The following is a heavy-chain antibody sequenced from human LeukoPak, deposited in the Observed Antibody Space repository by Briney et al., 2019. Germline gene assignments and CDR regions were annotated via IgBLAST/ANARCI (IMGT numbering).Heavy chain of an antibody. CDR3: ASGSRMYSSGWYGGVYFDY. V-gene: IGHV4-39*01. Sequence: PSETLSLTCTVSGGSISSSSYYWGWIRQPPGKGLEWIGSIYYSGSTYYNPSLKSRVTISVDTSKNQFSLKLSSVTAADTAVYYCASGSRMYSSGWYGGVYFDYWGQGTLVTVSS. CDR1: GGSISSSSYY. D-gene: IGHD6-19*01. J-gene: IGHJ4*02. CDR2: IYYSGST.